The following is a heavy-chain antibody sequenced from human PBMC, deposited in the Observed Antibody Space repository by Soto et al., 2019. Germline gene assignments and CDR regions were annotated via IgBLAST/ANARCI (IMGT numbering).Heavy chain of an antibody. D-gene: IGHD2-21*02. CDR1: GGTFSSYA. Sequence: QVQLVQSGAEVKKPGSSVKVSCKASGGTFSSYAISWVRQAPGQGLEWMGGIIPIFGTANYAQKFQGRVTITADESTSTADMELSSLRSEDTAVYYCASAPEGAYCGGDCYSNYYWGQGTLVTVSS. J-gene: IGHJ4*02. CDR3: ASAPEGAYCGGDCYSNYY. CDR2: IIPIFGTA. V-gene: IGHV1-69*01.